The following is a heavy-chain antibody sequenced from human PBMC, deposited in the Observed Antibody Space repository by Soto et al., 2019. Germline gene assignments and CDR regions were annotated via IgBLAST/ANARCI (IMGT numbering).Heavy chain of an antibody. V-gene: IGHV4-39*01. CDR1: GGSISSSSYY. CDR3: ARHGYCSSTSCYGDYYYYMDV. D-gene: IGHD2-2*03. J-gene: IGHJ6*03. Sequence: QLQLQESGPGLVKPSETLSLTCTVSGGSISSSSYYWGWIRQPPGKVLEWIGSIYYSGSTYYNPSLKSRVNISVDTSKIQFSLTMSSVTAADTAVYYCARHGYCSSTSCYGDYYYYMDVWGKGTTVTVSS. CDR2: IYYSGST.